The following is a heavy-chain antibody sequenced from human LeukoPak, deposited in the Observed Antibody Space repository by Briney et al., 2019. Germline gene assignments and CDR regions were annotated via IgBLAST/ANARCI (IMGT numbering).Heavy chain of an antibody. D-gene: IGHD4-23*01. Sequence: SETLSLTCTVSGVSISRYYWSWIRQPAGNGLEWIGRIQTSGSTNYNPSLKSRIIMSVDTSKNQFSLKLTSVTAADTAVYYCAGDHQDYGANSALWYWGQGTLVTVSS. CDR1: GVSISRYY. J-gene: IGHJ4*02. V-gene: IGHV4-4*07. CDR3: AGDHQDYGANSALWY. CDR2: IQTSGST.